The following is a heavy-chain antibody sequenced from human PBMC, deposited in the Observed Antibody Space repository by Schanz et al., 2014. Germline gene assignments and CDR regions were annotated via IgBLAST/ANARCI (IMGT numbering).Heavy chain of an antibody. D-gene: IGHD6-13*01. CDR1: GYTFTSYG. Sequence: QVQLVQSGAEVKKPGASVKVSCKASGYTFTSYGISWVRQAPGQGLEWMGWISAYNGNTNYAQKLQGRVTMTTDTSTSTASMELRSLRSDDTAVYYCARDNLVSSSWYNYYGMDVWGQGTTVTVSS. CDR2: ISAYNGNT. CDR3: ARDNLVSSSWYNYYGMDV. J-gene: IGHJ6*02. V-gene: IGHV1-18*01.